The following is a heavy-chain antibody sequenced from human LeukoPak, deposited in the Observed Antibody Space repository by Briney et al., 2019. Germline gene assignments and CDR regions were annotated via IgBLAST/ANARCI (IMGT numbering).Heavy chain of an antibody. CDR2: ISWDGGST. V-gene: IGHV3-43*01. Sequence: GGSLRLSCAASGFTFDGYTMHWVRQAPGKGLEWVSLISWDGGSTYYADSVKGRFTISRDNSKNSLYLQMNSLRTEDTALYYCAKDRSYGYVPDIDYWGQGTLVTVSS. CDR3: AKDRSYGYVPDIDY. CDR1: GFTFDGYT. D-gene: IGHD5-18*01. J-gene: IGHJ4*02.